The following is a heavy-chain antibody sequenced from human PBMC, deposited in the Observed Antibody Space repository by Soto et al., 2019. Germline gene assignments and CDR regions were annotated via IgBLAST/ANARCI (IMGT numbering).Heavy chain of an antibody. Sequence: PSETLSLTCTVSGGSISSYYWSWIRQPPGKGLEWIGYIYYSGSTNYNPPLKSRVTMTRDTSISTAYTELSRLRSDDTAVYYCARNNNHDAFDIWGQGTMVTVSS. CDR1: GGSISSYY. D-gene: IGHD1-1*01. J-gene: IGHJ3*02. CDR2: IYYSGST. V-gene: IGHV4-59*01. CDR3: ARNNNHDAFDI.